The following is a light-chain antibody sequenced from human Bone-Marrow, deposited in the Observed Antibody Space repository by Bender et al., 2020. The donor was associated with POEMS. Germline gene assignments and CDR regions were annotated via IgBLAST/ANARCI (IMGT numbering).Light chain of an antibody. J-gene: IGLJ3*02. Sequence: QSVLTQPPSASGTPGQRVTISCSGTRSNIGRNYVYWYQQLPGTAPKLLIYRNDQRLTGVPDRFSGSKSGTSASLAISGLQSEDEADYYCAAWEDSLNGWVFGGGTKLTVL. V-gene: IGLV1-47*01. CDR3: AAWEDSLNGWV. CDR2: RND. CDR1: RSNIGRNY.